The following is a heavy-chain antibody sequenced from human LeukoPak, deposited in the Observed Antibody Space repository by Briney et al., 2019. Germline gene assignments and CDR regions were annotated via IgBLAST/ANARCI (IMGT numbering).Heavy chain of an antibody. D-gene: IGHD6-19*01. CDR3: ARDSNGRQAVAGHNWFDP. Sequence: SETLSLTCTVSGGSISSSSYYWGWIRQPPGKGLEWIGSIYHSGNTYYNPSPKSRVTISVDTSKNQFSLNLSSLTAADTAVYYCARDSNGRQAVAGHNWFDPWGQGTLVTVSS. V-gene: IGHV4-39*07. CDR1: GGSISSSSYY. CDR2: IYHSGNT. J-gene: IGHJ5*02.